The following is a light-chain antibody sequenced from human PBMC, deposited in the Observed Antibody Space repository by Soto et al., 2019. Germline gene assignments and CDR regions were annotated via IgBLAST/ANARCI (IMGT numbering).Light chain of an antibody. CDR2: EVS. CDR1: SGVVGGYNF. Sequence: QSALTQPPSASGSPGQSVTISCTGTSGVVGGYNFVSWYQQYPGKAPKLMIYEVSKRPSGVPDRFSGSKSGNTASLTVSGLQAEDEADYFCSSYAGSNSFVFGTGTKVTVL. V-gene: IGLV2-8*01. J-gene: IGLJ1*01. CDR3: SSYAGSNSFV.